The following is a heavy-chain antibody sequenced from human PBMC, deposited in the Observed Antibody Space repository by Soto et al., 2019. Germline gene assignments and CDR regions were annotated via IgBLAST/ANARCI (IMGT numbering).Heavy chain of an antibody. CDR2: INHSGST. V-gene: IGHV4-34*01. J-gene: IGHJ4*02. CDR1: GGSFSGYY. CDR3: ARGGIVVVPAASYYFDY. Sequence: ETLSLTCAVYGGSFSGYYWSWIRQPPGKGLEWIGEINHSGSTNYNPSLKSRVTISVDTSKNQFSLKLSSVTAADTAVYYCARGGIVVVPAASYYFDYWGQGTLVTVSS. D-gene: IGHD2-2*01.